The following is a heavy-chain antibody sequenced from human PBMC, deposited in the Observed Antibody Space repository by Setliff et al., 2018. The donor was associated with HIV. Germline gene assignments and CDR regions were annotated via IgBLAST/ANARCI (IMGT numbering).Heavy chain of an antibody. CDR2: ISGSGDIT. CDR3: AKTQTVITVYGPFDS. J-gene: IGHJ4*02. CDR1: GFSFRSYA. Sequence: GVSLKISCAASGFSFRSYAVSWVRQAPGKGLEWVSVISGSGDITYYRESVKGRFTVSRDNSNNTVYLQMNSLRAEDTAMYYCAKTQTVITVYGPFDSWGQGTPVTVSS. D-gene: IGHD4-4*01. V-gene: IGHV3-23*01.